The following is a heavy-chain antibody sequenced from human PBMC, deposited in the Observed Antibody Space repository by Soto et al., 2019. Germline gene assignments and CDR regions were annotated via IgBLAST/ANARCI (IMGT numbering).Heavy chain of an antibody. CDR2: IIPLFGTT. CDR1: GDTFKNCV. D-gene: IGHD3-10*01. V-gene: IGHV1-69*01. J-gene: IGHJ6*02. CDR3: AAELGFGKLSVV. Sequence: QVQVVQSGVEVRRPGSSVKVSCKASGDTFKNCVISWVRQAPGQGLEWMGGIIPLFGTTDFAQRFQGRLTNTKDEATNPAFIELGRLRSEDTATYYCAAELGFGKLSVVWGQGTTVIVSS.